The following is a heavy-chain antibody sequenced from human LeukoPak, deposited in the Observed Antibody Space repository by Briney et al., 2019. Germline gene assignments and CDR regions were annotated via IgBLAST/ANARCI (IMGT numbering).Heavy chain of an antibody. J-gene: IGHJ6*02. V-gene: IGHV1-69*04. D-gene: IGHD3-10*01. CDR2: IIPILGIA. CDR1: GGTFSSYA. Sequence: ASVKVSCKASGGTFSSYAISWVRQAPGQGLEWMGRIIPILGIANYAQKFQGRVTITADKSTSTAYMELSSLRSEDTAVYYCARSTVRGVAHYYYYGMDVWGQGTTVTVSS. CDR3: ARSTVRGVAHYYYYGMDV.